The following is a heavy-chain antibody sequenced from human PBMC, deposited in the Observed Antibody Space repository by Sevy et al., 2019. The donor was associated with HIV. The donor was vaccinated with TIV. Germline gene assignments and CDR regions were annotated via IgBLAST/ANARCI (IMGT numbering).Heavy chain of an antibody. Sequence: GGSLRLSCAASGFAFSSFEMNWVRQAPGKGLEWLSYISSTGSAIYYADSVKGRFTISRDNAKNSLYLQMNSLRAEDTAVYYCERILRYFDLGLPRNDHWGQGTLVTVSS. J-gene: IGHJ4*02. CDR3: ERILRYFDLGLPRNDH. V-gene: IGHV3-48*03. CDR2: ISSTGSAI. D-gene: IGHD3-9*01. CDR1: GFAFSSFE.